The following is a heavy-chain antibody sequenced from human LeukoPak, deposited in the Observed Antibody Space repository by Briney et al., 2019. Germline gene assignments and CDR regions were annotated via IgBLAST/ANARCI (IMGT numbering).Heavy chain of an antibody. CDR3: SRGGCSSTSCKPGY. CDR2: ISSSSTFI. V-gene: IGHV3-21*06. Sequence: PGGSLRHSCAASGFTFSNYNTNWVREAPQKGLEWVSSISSSSTFIYYADSVKGRFTISRDNAKYSLYLQMNSLRAEDTAVYYWSRGGCSSTSCKPGYWGQGTLVTVSS. D-gene: IGHD2-2*01. CDR1: GFTFSNYN. J-gene: IGHJ4*02.